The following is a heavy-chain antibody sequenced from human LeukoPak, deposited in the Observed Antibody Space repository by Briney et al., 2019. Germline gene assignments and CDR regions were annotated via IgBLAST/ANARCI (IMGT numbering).Heavy chain of an antibody. CDR1: GGTFSSYA. CDR2: IIPIFGTA. Sequence: SVKVSYKASGGTFSSYAISWVRQAPGQGLEWMGGIIPIFGTANYAQKFQGRVTITPDESTSTAYMELSSLRSEDTAVYYCASSLYYYDSSGYYYVDWFDPWGQGTLVTVSS. J-gene: IGHJ5*02. CDR3: ASSLYYYDSSGYYYVDWFDP. V-gene: IGHV1-69*01. D-gene: IGHD3-22*01.